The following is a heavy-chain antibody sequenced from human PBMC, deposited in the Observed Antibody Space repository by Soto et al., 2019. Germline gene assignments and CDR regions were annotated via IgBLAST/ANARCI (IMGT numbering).Heavy chain of an antibody. D-gene: IGHD6-19*01. Sequence: GASVKVSCKASGYTFTSYGISWVRQAPGQGLEWMGWINPNSGGTNYAQKFQGWVTMTRDTSISTAYMELSRLRSDDTAVYYCARGTIAVLDYWGQGTLVTVSS. CDR3: ARGTIAVLDY. CDR2: INPNSGGT. CDR1: GYTFTSYG. V-gene: IGHV1-2*04. J-gene: IGHJ4*02.